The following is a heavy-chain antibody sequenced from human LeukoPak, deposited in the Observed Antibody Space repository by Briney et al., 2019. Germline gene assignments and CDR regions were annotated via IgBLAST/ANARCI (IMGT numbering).Heavy chain of an antibody. J-gene: IGHJ6*02. V-gene: IGHV1-8*01. CDR1: GYTFTSYD. CDR2: MNPNSGNT. Sequence: GASVKVSCKASGYTFTSYDINWVRQATGQGLEWMGWMNPNSGNTGYAQKFQGGVTMTRNTSISTAYMELSSLRSEDTAVYYCARTLNCSSTSCYKNYYGMDVWGQGTTVTVSS. CDR3: ARTLNCSSTSCYKNYYGMDV. D-gene: IGHD2-2*02.